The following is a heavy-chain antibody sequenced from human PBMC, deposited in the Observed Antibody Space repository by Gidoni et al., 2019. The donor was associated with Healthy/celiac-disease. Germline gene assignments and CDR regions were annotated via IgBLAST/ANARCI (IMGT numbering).Heavy chain of an antibody. V-gene: IGHV4-39*01. CDR2: SDYSGST. D-gene: IGHD1-20*01. Sequence: QLQLQESGPGLVKPSETLSLTCTVSGGSISSSSYYWGWIRKPPGKGLEWRGSSDYSGSTYYNPSLKGRVTISVDTSKNQFSLKLSSVTAADTAVYYCARHRGESRYDNYYYYGMDVWGQGTTVTVSS. CDR3: ARHRGESRYDNYYYYGMDV. J-gene: IGHJ6*02. CDR1: GGSISSSSYY.